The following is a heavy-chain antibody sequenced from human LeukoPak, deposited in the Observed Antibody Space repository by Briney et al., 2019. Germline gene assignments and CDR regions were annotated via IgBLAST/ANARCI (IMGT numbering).Heavy chain of an antibody. D-gene: IGHD6-13*01. Sequence: QPGGSLRLSCAASGFTFSSYVMHWVRQAPGKGLEYVSAISSNGGSTYYANSVKGRFTISRDNSKNTLYLQMGSLRAEDMAVYYCARDGQQLVPYYYMDVWGKGTTVTVSS. CDR1: GFTFSSYV. V-gene: IGHV3-64*01. J-gene: IGHJ6*03. CDR2: ISSNGGST. CDR3: ARDGQQLVPYYYMDV.